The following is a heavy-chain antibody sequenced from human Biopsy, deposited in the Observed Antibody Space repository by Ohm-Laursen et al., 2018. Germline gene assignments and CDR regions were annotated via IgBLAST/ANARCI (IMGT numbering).Heavy chain of an antibody. CDR1: GGTYSGYY. CDR3: ARFIVPSLHCSNGVCPIRWFDP. D-gene: IGHD2-2*01. J-gene: IGHJ5*02. CDR2: VHHDGRA. V-gene: IGHV4-34*01. Sequence: TLSLTCAVYGGTYSGYYWSWIRQPPGKGLEWIGEVHHDGRANYNPSLKSRVTISGDMSKKQFSLKLSGVTAADTAVYYCARFIVPSLHCSNGVCPIRWFDPWGQGILVTVSS.